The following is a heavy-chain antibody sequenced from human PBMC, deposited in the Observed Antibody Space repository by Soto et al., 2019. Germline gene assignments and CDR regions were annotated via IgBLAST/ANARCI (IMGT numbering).Heavy chain of an antibody. CDR2: IGSRGSSYR. V-gene: IGHV3-21*01. CDR3: ARDLEAADVFDF. CDR1: GFTFNNYN. J-gene: IGHJ3*01. Sequence: EVHLVEYGGDLVKPGGSLRLSCAVSGFTFNNYNMNWVRQAPGKGLEWVASIGSRGSSYRYYAESVKGRFTISRDIVNNSLYLQMNSLRADDTALYYCARDLEAADVFDFWGQGTMVTVCS. D-gene: IGHD6-13*01.